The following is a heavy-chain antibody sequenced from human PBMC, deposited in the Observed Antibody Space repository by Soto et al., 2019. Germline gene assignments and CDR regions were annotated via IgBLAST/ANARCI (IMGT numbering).Heavy chain of an antibody. Sequence: GGSIRLSCAASGFTFSSYAMSWVRQAPGKGLEWVSAISGSGGSTYYADSVKGRFTISRDNSKNTLYLQMNSLRAEDTAVYYCAKDQIQLLWFGELSIPYYFDYWGQGTLVTVSS. V-gene: IGHV3-23*01. CDR1: GFTFSSYA. D-gene: IGHD3-10*01. CDR2: ISGSGGST. CDR3: AKDQIQLLWFGELSIPYYFDY. J-gene: IGHJ4*02.